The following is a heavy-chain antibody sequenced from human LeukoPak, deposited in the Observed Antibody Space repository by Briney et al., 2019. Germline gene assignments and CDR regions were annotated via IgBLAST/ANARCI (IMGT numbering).Heavy chain of an antibody. CDR1: GASISGSGYY. CDR3: ARTTEGGYTYGYFYYYYMDV. CDR2: IYSSGST. Sequence: SSETLSLTCAVSGASISGSGYYWGWIRQPPGKGLEWIGNIYSSGSTYYNASLQSRVTISIDTSKNQFSLKLTSVTAADTAVYYCARTTEGGYTYGYFYYYYMDVWGKGTTVTISS. V-gene: IGHV4-39*07. J-gene: IGHJ6*03. D-gene: IGHD5-18*01.